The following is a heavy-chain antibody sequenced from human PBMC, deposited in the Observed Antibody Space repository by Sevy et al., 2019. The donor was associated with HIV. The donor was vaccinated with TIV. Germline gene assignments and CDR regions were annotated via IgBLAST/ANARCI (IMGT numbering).Heavy chain of an antibody. D-gene: IGHD2-15*01. V-gene: IGHV4-4*02. J-gene: IGHJ4*02. CDR3: ARELSTPNFDF. CDR2: ISDSGGT. Sequence: SETLSLTCVVSGGSISSSNWWSWFRQPPGKGLEWIGEISDSGGTNYNPSLNTRVTISMDKSNNRFFLKLTSVTAADTAVYYCARELSTPNFDFWGQGALVTVSS. CDR1: GGSISSSNW.